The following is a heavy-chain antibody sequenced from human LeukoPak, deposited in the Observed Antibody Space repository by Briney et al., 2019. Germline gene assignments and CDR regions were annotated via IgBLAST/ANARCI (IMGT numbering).Heavy chain of an antibody. J-gene: IGHJ5*02. Sequence: SQTLSLTCAISGDSVSSNSVTWNWIRQSPSRGLEWLGRTYYRSTWYNDYAVSVRGRITVNPDTSKNQFSLHLNSVTPEDTAVYYCARRLTQYDCFDPWGQGILVTDSS. CDR3: ARRLTQYDCFDP. D-gene: IGHD2-2*01. CDR1: GDSVSSNSVT. CDR2: TYYRSTWYN. V-gene: IGHV6-1*01.